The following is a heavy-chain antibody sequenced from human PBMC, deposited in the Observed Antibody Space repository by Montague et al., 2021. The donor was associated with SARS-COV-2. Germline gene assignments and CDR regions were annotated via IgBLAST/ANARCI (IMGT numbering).Heavy chain of an antibody. CDR1: GFSLSPSGVG. CDR2: XYWDDDK. V-gene: IGHV2-5*02. CDR3: AHYYYDSSGVDY. J-gene: IGHJ4*02. D-gene: IGHD3-22*01. Sequence: PALVKPTQTLTLTCTFSGFSLSPSGVGVGWIRQPPGKTLEWLALXYWDDDKRYSPSLKSRLTITKDTSKNQVVLTMTNMDPVDTATYYCAHYYYDSSGVDYWGRGTLVTVSS.